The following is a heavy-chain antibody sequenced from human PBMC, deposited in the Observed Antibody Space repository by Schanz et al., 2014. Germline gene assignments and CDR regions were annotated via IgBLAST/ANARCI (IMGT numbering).Heavy chain of an antibody. Sequence: EVQLLESGGGLVQPGGSLRLSCEASGFSFGNYGMSWVRQAPGKGLEWVSGFDAHDGRAYYADSAKGRFTISRDNAKSSLFLQMNSLRPEDTAVYYCARIGGSVFDYWAQGTLVTVSS. CDR3: ARIGGSVFDY. D-gene: IGHD3-10*01. J-gene: IGHJ4*02. CDR2: FDAHDGRA. CDR1: GFSFGNYG. V-gene: IGHV3-23*01.